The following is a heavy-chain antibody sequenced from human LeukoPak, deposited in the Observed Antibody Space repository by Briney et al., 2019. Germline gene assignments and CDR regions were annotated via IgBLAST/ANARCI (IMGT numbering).Heavy chain of an antibody. Sequence: SGTLSLNCTVSGGSISSYYWSWIRQPAGKGLEWIGRIYTSGSTNYNPSLKSRVTMSVDTSKNQFSLKLSSVTAADTAVYYCARAPGSSGYYYVNWFDPWGQGTLVTVSS. V-gene: IGHV4-4*07. CDR1: GGSISSYY. CDR2: IYTSGST. CDR3: ARAPGSSGYYYVNWFDP. D-gene: IGHD3-22*01. J-gene: IGHJ5*02.